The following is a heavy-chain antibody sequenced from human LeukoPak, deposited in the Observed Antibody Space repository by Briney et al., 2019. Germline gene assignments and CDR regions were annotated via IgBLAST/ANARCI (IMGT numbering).Heavy chain of an antibody. CDR1: GFTFSCYW. J-gene: IGHJ4*02. CDR3: ARTYYDFWSGYSPFDY. CDR2: IKQDGSEK. V-gene: IGHV3-7*01. D-gene: IGHD3-3*01. Sequence: GSLRLSCAASGFTFSCYWMSWVRQAPGKGLEWVANIKQDGSEKYYVDSVKGRFTISRDNAKNSLYLQMNSLRAEDTAVYYCARTYYDFWSGYSPFDYWGQGTLVTVSS.